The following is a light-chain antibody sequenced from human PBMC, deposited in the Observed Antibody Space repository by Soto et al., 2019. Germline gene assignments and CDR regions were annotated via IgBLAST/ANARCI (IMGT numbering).Light chain of an antibody. CDR3: QQYNNGPPLT. J-gene: IGKJ4*01. Sequence: EIVMTQSPATLSVSPGERATLSCRASRSISSDLAWYQQKPGQAPRLLIYGASTRATGIPARFSGSGSGTEFTLTISSLQSEDFALYYCQQYNNGPPLTFGGGTKVEIK. CDR1: RSISSD. V-gene: IGKV3-15*01. CDR2: GAS.